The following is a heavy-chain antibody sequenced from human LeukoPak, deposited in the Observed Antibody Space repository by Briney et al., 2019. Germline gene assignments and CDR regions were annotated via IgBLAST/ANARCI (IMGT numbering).Heavy chain of an antibody. V-gene: IGHV3-23*01. D-gene: IGHD3-3*01. Sequence: AGGSLRLSCAASGFTFSSYAMSWVRQAPGKGLEWVSAISGSGGSTYYADSVKGRFTISRDNSKNTLYLQMNSLRAEDTAVYYCANYGKRITIFPDAFDIWGQGTMVTVSS. CDR3: ANYGKRITIFPDAFDI. CDR1: GFTFSSYA. CDR2: ISGSGGST. J-gene: IGHJ3*02.